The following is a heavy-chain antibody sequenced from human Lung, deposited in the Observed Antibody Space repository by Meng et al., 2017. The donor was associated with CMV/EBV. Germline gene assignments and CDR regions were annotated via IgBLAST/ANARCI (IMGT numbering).Heavy chain of an antibody. V-gene: IGHV3-43D*03. CDR2: ISWVGGST. Sequence: GESLKISCAASGFTFDDYAMHWVRQAPGKGLEWVSLISWVGGSTYYADSVKGRFTISRDNSKNSLYLQMNSLRAEDTALYYCAKDIALPVAGTIPSPIYYYYGMDVXGQGXTVTVSS. D-gene: IGHD6-19*01. CDR1: GFTFDDYA. CDR3: AKDIALPVAGTIPSPIYYYYGMDV. J-gene: IGHJ6*02.